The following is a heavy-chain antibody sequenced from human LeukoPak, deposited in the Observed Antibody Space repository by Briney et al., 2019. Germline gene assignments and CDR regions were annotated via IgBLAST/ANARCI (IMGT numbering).Heavy chain of an antibody. V-gene: IGHV4-30-4*01. D-gene: IGHD2-15*01. Sequence: SETLSLTCTVSGGSLSSGDYYWGWVRQPPGKGLEWIGYIYYSGSTYYNPSLKSRVTISVDTSKNQFSLKLSSVTAADTAVYYCARESAGLDCSGGSCYSGLAYWGQGTLVTVSS. CDR2: IYYSGST. J-gene: IGHJ4*02. CDR1: GGSLSSGDYY. CDR3: ARESAGLDCSGGSCYSGLAY.